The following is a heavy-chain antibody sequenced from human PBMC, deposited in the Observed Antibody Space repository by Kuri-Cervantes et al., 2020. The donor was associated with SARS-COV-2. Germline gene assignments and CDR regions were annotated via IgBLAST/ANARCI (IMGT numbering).Heavy chain of an antibody. V-gene: IGHV4-34*01. CDR1: GGSFSGHY. D-gene: IGHD2-2*01. CDR2: INHSGST. CDR3: AREDLGNCSSTSCPYYYYGMDV. Sequence: SQTLSLTCAVYGGSFSGHYWSWIRQPPGKGLEWIGEINHSGSTNYNPSLKSRVTISVDTSKNQFSLKLSSVTAADTAVYYCAREDLGNCSSTSCPYYYYGMDVWGQGTTVIVSS. J-gene: IGHJ6*02.